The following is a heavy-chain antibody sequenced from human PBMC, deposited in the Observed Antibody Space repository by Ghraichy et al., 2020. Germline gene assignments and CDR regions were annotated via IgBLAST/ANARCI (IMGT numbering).Heavy chain of an antibody. D-gene: IGHD6-6*01. CDR1: GYIFNTYG. V-gene: IGHV1-18*01. Sequence: ASVKVSCKASGYIFNTYGISWVRQAPGQGLEWMGWISPYRGNTNYAQKFQGRVTMTTDTSTSIAYMELRRLRSDDTAVYYCARDVRIAVRLDYYYYGMDVWGQGTTVTVSS. CDR2: ISPYRGNT. J-gene: IGHJ6*02. CDR3: ARDVRIAVRLDYYYYGMDV.